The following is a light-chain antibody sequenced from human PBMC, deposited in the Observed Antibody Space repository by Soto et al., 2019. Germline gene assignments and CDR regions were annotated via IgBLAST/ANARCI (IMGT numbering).Light chain of an antibody. J-gene: IGKJ1*01. CDR3: QQYADWPRT. CDR1: QSIGSN. CDR2: GAS. Sequence: EIVLTQSPVTLSLSPGESATLSCRASQSIGSNYLAWYQQKPGQAPRLLIYGASTRATGIPARFSGSGSGTEFTLTISSLQSGDFAVYYCQQYADWPRTFGQGTKVDIK. V-gene: IGKV3-15*01.